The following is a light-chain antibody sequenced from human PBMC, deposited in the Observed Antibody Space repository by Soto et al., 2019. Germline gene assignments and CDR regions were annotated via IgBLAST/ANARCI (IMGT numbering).Light chain of an antibody. CDR3: QQRHMWPIT. CDR2: DAS. J-gene: IGKJ5*01. V-gene: IGKV3D-20*02. Sequence: EIVLTQSPGTLSLSPGERATLSCRASQSVSSSYLAWYQQKPGQAPRLLIYDASNRATGIPARFSGTGSGTDFTLTISSLEPEDSAVYYCQQRHMWPITFGQGTRLEI. CDR1: QSVSSSY.